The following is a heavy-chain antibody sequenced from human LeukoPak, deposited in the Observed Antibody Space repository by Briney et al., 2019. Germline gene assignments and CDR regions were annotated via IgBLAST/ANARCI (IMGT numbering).Heavy chain of an antibody. V-gene: IGHV3-30*02. CDR2: IQYDGSNK. Sequence: GGSLRLSCAASGFTLTSYGMHWVRQAPGKGLEWVAFIQYDGSNKNYADSVKGRFTISRDNAKNTLYLQMNSLRAEDTAVYYCAREDGTTSWYAFDIWGQGTMVTVSS. D-gene: IGHD6-13*01. CDR3: AREDGTTSWYAFDI. J-gene: IGHJ3*02. CDR1: GFTLTSYG.